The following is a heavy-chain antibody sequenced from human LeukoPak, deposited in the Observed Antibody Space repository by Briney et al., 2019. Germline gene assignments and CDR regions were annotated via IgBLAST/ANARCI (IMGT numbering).Heavy chain of an antibody. J-gene: IGHJ4*02. CDR2: ISYDGSNK. CDR1: GFTFSSYG. V-gene: IGHV3-30*18. Sequence: GRSLRLSCAASGFTFSSYGMHWVRQAPGKGLEWAAVISYDGSNKYYADSVKGRFTISRDNSKNTLYLQMNSLRAEDTAVYYCAKDWEMATILSGIDYWGQGTLVTVSS. CDR3: AKDWEMATILSGIDY. D-gene: IGHD5-24*01.